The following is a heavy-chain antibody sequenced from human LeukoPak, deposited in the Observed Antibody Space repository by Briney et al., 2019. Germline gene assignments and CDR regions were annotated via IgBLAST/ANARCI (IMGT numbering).Heavy chain of an antibody. CDR3: AREGPAATQDY. V-gene: IGHV3-30-3*01. J-gene: IGHJ4*02. CDR1: GFTFSSYA. CDR2: ISYDGSNK. D-gene: IGHD2-15*01. Sequence: GGSLRPSCAASGFTFSSYAMHWVRQAPGKGPEWVAVISYDGSNKYYADSVKGRFTISRDNSKNTLYLQMNSLRAEDTAVYYCAREGPAATQDYWGQGTLVTVSS.